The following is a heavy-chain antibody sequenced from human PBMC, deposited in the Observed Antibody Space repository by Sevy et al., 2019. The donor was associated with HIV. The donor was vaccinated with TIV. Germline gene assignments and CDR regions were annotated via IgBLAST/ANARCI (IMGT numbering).Heavy chain of an antibody. V-gene: IGHV4-59*01. D-gene: IGHD3-3*01. Sequence: SETLFLTCTVSGGSISSYYWSWIRQPPGKGLEWIGYIYYSGSTNYNPSLKSRVTISVDTSKNQFSLKLSSVTAADTAVYYCARDLPSYDFWSGSFYYYMDVWGKGTTVTVSS. CDR3: ARDLPSYDFWSGSFYYYMDV. CDR1: GGSISSYY. CDR2: IYYSGST. J-gene: IGHJ6*03.